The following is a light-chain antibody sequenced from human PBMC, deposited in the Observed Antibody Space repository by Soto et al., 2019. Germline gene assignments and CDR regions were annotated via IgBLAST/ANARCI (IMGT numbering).Light chain of an antibody. CDR2: AAS. J-gene: IGKJ3*01. CDR3: QKYNSAPPGFT. Sequence: DIPMTQSPSSLSASVGDRVTITCRASQGISNYLAWYQQKPGKVPKLLIYAASTLQSGVPSRFSGSGSGTDFTLTISSLQHEDVATYYCQKYNSAPPGFTFGPGTKVDIK. CDR1: QGISNY. V-gene: IGKV1-27*01.